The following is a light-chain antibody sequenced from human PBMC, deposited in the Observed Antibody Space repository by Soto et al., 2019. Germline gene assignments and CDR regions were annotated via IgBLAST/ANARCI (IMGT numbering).Light chain of an antibody. V-gene: IGKV3-15*01. CDR3: QHYNDWPQT. J-gene: IGKJ1*01. CDR1: QSVSTN. CDR2: GAS. Sequence: EIVMTQSPGTLSLSPGERATLSCRASQSVSTNLAWYQQIPGQAPRLLIYGASTRATGIPARFSGSGSGTEFTLAISSLQSEDFAVYYAQHYNDWPQTFGLGTKVEIK.